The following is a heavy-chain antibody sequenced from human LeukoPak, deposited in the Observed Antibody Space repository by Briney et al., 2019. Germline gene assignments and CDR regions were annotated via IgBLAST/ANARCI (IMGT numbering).Heavy chain of an antibody. Sequence: SETLSLTCSVSGASISRNTYYWGWIRQSPGKGLEWIGTFYYTGSTYYNPSLKSRITISVDTSKNHFSLKLSSVTAADTAVYYCARGKNYYGSGSYYNAKPRPLNWFDPWGQGTLVTVSS. J-gene: IGHJ5*02. CDR3: ARGKNYYGSGSYYNAKPRPLNWFDP. CDR2: FYYTGST. V-gene: IGHV4-39*02. CDR1: GASISRNTYY. D-gene: IGHD3-10*01.